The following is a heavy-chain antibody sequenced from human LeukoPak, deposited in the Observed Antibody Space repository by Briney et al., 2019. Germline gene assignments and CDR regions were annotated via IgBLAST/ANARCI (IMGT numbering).Heavy chain of an antibody. V-gene: IGHV3-30-3*01. CDR2: ISHDGSKK. J-gene: IGHJ4*02. D-gene: IGHD2-2*01. CDR1: EFTFSGYA. Sequence: GRSLRLSCAASEFTFSGYAMHWVRQAPGKGLEWMAVISHDGSKKYYTDSVKGRFTISRDNSKSALYLQMNSLRPEDTALYYCVRDSPYCSSTTCFTVNYFDYWGQGALVTVSS. CDR3: VRDSPYCSSTTCFTVNYFDY.